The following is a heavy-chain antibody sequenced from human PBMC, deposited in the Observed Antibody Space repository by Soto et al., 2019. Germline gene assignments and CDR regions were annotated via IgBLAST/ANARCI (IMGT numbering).Heavy chain of an antibody. V-gene: IGHV3-23*01. D-gene: IGHD3-3*01. CDR2: INGGGDST. CDR1: GFTFSTHR. Sequence: PGGSLRLSCAASGFTFSTHRMSWFRQASGKGLEWVSGINGGGDSTYYADSVKGRFTISRDNSKNTLYLQMNSLRAEDTAVYYCARGYDFWSGPHTGMDVWGQGTTVTVSS. CDR3: ARGYDFWSGPHTGMDV. J-gene: IGHJ6*02.